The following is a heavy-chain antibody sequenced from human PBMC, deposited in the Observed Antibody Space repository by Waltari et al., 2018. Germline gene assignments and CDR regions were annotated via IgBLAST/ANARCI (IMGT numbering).Heavy chain of an antibody. CDR3: ARDGGIAAQMVRSYYFDY. V-gene: IGHV1-46*01. CDR1: GYTFTSYY. J-gene: IGHJ4*02. CDR2: INPRGGST. D-gene: IGHD6-13*01. Sequence: QVQLVQSGAEVKKPGASVKVSCKASGYTFTSYYMHWVRQAPGQGLEWMGIINPRGGSTTYEQKFKGRGTMTRDTSTSTVYMERSSLRSEDTAVYYCARDGGIAAQMVRSYYFDYWGQGTLVTVSS.